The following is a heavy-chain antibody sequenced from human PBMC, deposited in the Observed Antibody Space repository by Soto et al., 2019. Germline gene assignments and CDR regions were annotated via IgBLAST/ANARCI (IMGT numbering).Heavy chain of an antibody. CDR3: AKDTYSSSPYYFDY. D-gene: IGHD6-6*01. Sequence: GGSLRLSCAASGFTFSSYAMTWVRQAPGKGLEWVSSISGSGGSTYYADSVKGRFTISRDNSKNTLYLQMNSLRAEDTAVYYCAKDTYSSSPYYFDYWGQGTLVTVSS. CDR1: GFTFSSYA. V-gene: IGHV3-23*01. CDR2: ISGSGGST. J-gene: IGHJ4*02.